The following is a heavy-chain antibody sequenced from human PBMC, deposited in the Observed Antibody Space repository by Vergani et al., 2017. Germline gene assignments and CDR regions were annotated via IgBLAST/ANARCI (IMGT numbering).Heavy chain of an antibody. J-gene: IGHJ3*02. CDR1: GFTFSSYA. CDR2: ISGSGGST. CDR3: AKLDDFWSGYPADAFDI. D-gene: IGHD3-3*01. Sequence: EVQLLESGGGLVQPGGSLRLSCAASGFTFSSYAMSWVRQAPGKGLEWVSAISGSGGSTYYADSVKGRFTISRDNSKNTLYLQMNSLRAEDTAVYYCAKLDDFWSGYPADAFDIWGQGTMVTVSS. V-gene: IGHV3-23*01.